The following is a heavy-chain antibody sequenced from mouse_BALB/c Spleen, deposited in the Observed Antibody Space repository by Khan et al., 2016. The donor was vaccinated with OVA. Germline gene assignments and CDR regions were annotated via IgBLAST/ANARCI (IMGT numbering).Heavy chain of an antibody. CDR1: GFTFSTYG. D-gene: IGHD1-1*01. Sequence: EVELVESGGDLVKPGGSLKLSCAASGFTFSTYGMSWVRQTPDKRLEWVATVSTGGGYTYYPDSVKGRFTISRDNAKNTLDLQMSGLKSEDTAMFYCTRLAYYYDCEGFAYWGQGTLVTVSA. CDR3: TRLAYYYDCEGFAY. CDR2: VSTGGGYT. V-gene: IGHV5-6*01. J-gene: IGHJ3*01.